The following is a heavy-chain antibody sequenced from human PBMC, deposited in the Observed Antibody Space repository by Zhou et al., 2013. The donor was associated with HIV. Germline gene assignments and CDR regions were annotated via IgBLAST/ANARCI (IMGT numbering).Heavy chain of an antibody. CDR3: ALNPQQPYGSGSYTYNWFDP. V-gene: IGHV1-24*01. CDR2: FDPEDGET. CDR1: GYTLTELS. D-gene: IGHD3-10*01. J-gene: IGHJ5*02. Sequence: QVQLVQSGAEVKKPGASVKVSCKVSGYTLTELSMHWVRQAPGKGLEWMGGFDPEDGETIYAQKFQGRVTMTEDTSTDTAYMELSSLRSEDTAVYYCALNPQQPYGSGSYTYNWFDPWGQGTLVTVSS.